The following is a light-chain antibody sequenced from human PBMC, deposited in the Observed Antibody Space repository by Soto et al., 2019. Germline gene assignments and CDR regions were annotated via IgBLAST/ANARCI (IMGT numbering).Light chain of an antibody. Sequence: QSVLTQPASVSGSPGQSITISCTGTSSDVGSYNLVSWYQQHPGKAPKFMIYEVSKRPSGVSNRFSGSKSGNTASLTISGLQAEDEADYYCCSYAGTSLVFGGGTKVTVL. CDR2: EVS. V-gene: IGLV2-23*02. CDR3: CSYAGTSLV. CDR1: SSDVGSYNL. J-gene: IGLJ2*01.